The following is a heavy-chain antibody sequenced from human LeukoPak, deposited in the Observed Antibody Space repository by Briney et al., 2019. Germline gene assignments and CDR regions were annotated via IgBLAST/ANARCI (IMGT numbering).Heavy chain of an antibody. D-gene: IGHD3-22*01. J-gene: IGHJ4*02. CDR1: GGSINSSHYC. V-gene: IGHV4-39*01. Sequence: SETLSLTCTVSGGSINSSHYCWGWIRQPPGKGLEWIGSVYYSGSTYYNPFLKSRVSITVDTSKNQFYLKLSSVTAADTAVYYCARRRYDSGGYPHWGQGTLVTVSS. CDR3: ARRRYDSGGYPH. CDR2: VYYSGST.